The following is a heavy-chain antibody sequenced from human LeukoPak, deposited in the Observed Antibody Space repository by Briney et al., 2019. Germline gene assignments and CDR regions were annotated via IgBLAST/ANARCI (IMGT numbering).Heavy chain of an antibody. CDR1: GFIFSSYA. V-gene: IGHV3-23*01. Sequence: GGSLRLSCAASGFIFSSYAMSWVRQAPGKGLEWISAISASNSNTYYADSVKGRFTISRDNSKNSLYLQMNSLRAEDTAVYYCARDPSYSSSWYGDCWGQGTLVTVSS. D-gene: IGHD6-13*01. CDR3: ARDPSYSSSWYGDC. J-gene: IGHJ4*02. CDR2: ISASNSNT.